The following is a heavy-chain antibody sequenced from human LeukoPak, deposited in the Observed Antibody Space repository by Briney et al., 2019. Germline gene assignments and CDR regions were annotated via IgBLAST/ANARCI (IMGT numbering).Heavy chain of an antibody. CDR3: AKEGMVEVRAQNYYSSYMDV. CDR2: IRCDGSNK. Sequence: GGSLRLSCAASGFTFSNYGIHWVRQAPGKGLEWVAFIRCDGSNKYYADSVKGRFTISRDNSKNTLYLQMNSLRAEDTAVYYCAKEGMVEVRAQNYYSSYMDVWGKGTTVTVSS. V-gene: IGHV3-30*02. J-gene: IGHJ6*03. CDR1: GFTFSNYG. D-gene: IGHD2-2*01.